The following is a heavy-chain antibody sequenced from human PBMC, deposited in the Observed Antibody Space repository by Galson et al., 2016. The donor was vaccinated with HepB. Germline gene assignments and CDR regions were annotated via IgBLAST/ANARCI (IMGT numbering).Heavy chain of an antibody. J-gene: IGHJ4*02. CDR2: FEPEDGGT. CDR1: GFPVTDLS. CDR3: LTEGGN. Sequence: SVKVSCKVSGFPVTDLSIHWVRQAPGKGLERMGGFEPEDGGTVHAQKFQGRVTMTEDTSTDTAYMELSRLTSGDTAVYYCLTEGGNWGQGVLVTVSS. V-gene: IGHV1-24*01. D-gene: IGHD3-16*01.